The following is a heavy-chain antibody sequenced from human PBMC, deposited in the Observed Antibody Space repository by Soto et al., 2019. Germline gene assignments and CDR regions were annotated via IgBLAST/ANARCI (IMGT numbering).Heavy chain of an antibody. CDR1: GYTFTSYY. CDR2: INPSGGST. CDR3: ARDRAYYYGSGSRYYYGMDV. Sequence: GASVKVSCKASGYTFTSYYMHWVRQAPGQGLEWMGIINPSGGSTSCAQKFQGRVTMTRDTSTSTVYMELSSLRSEDTAVYYCARDRAYYYGSGSRYYYGMDVWGQGTTVTVSS. V-gene: IGHV1-46*01. J-gene: IGHJ6*02. D-gene: IGHD3-10*01.